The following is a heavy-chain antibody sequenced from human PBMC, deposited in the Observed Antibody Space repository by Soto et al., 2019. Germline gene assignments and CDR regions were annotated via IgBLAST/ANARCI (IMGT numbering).Heavy chain of an antibody. D-gene: IGHD4-17*01. J-gene: IGHJ3*02. CDR3: AKEATVVTPGAFDI. CDR2: ISYDGSNK. V-gene: IGHV3-30*18. CDR1: GFTFVGYA. Sequence: QVQLVESGGGVVQPGRSRRLSCAASGFTFVGYAMNWVRRAPGKGLEWVAVISYDGSNKYYADSVKGRFTISRDNSKNTLYLQMNSLRAEDTAVYYCAKEATVVTPGAFDIWGQGTMVTVSS.